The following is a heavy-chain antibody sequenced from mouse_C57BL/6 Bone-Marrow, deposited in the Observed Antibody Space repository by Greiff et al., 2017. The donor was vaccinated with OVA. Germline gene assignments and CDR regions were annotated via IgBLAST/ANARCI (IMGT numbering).Heavy chain of an antibody. V-gene: IGHV1-19*01. CDR2: INPYNGGT. Sequence: EVQRVESGPVLVKPGASVKMSCKASGYTFTDYYMNWVKQSHGKSLEWIGVINPYNGGTSYNQKFKGKATLTVDKSSSTAYMELNSLTSEDSAVYYCARDRDDYWGQGTTLTVSS. CDR3: ARDRDDY. D-gene: IGHD3-2*01. J-gene: IGHJ2*01. CDR1: GYTFTDYY.